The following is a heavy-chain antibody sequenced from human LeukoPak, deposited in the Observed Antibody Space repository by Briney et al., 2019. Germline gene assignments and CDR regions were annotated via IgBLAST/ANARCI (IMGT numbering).Heavy chain of an antibody. CDR2: IYYSGST. Sequence: SETLSLTCTVSGGSISSYYWSWIRQPPGKGLEWIGYIYYSGSTNYNPSLKSRVTISVDTSKNQFSLKLSSATAADTAVYYCAREVDCSSTSCPLDYWGQGTLVTVSS. D-gene: IGHD2-2*01. V-gene: IGHV4-59*01. CDR3: AREVDCSSTSCPLDY. CDR1: GGSISSYY. J-gene: IGHJ4*02.